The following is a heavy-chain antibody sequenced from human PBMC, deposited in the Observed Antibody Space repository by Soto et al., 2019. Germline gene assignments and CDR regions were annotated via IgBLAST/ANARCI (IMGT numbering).Heavy chain of an antibody. CDR3: ARMGTSGWYGWFDS. Sequence: SVKVSCKASGGILSNYAINWVRQAPGQGLEWMGGIIPIFGTAIYAQTFQGRVTIAADESATTISMELSSLRSDDTAVYYCARMGTSGWYGWFDSWG. D-gene: IGHD6-19*01. J-gene: IGHJ5*01. CDR1: GGILSNYA. V-gene: IGHV1-69*13. CDR2: IIPIFGTA.